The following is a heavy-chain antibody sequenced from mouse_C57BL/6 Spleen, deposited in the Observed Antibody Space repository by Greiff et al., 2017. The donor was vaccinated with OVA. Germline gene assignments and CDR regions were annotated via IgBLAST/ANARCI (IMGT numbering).Heavy chain of an antibody. Sequence: DVHLVESGGGLVKPGGSLKLSCAASGFTFSDYGMHWVRQAPEKGLEWVAYISSGSSTIYYADTVKGRFTISRDNAKNTLFLQMTSLRSEDTAMYYCARRDDYDGLYAMDYWGQGTSVTVSS. V-gene: IGHV5-17*01. CDR2: ISSGSSTI. D-gene: IGHD2-4*01. CDR3: ARRDDYDGLYAMDY. CDR1: GFTFSDYG. J-gene: IGHJ4*01.